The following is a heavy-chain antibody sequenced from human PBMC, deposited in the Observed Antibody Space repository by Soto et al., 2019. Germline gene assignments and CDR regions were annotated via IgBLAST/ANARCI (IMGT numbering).Heavy chain of an antibody. CDR1: AYSWTSYC. V-gene: IGHV5-51*01. CDR2: IYPCDSYT. Sequence: ASLKISFAASAYSWTSYCIGWVRQVPGKGLEWMGIIYPCDSYTRDSPFLQGQVTISADKSISTAYLQWSSLKASDTALYYCGANEASSGQNAFDIWGQGTTVTVSS. CDR3: GANEASSGQNAFDI. J-gene: IGHJ3*02. D-gene: IGHD3-22*01.